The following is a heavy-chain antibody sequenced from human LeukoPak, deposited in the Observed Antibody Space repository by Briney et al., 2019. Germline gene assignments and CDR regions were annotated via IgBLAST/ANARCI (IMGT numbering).Heavy chain of an antibody. V-gene: IGHV3-30*14. CDR3: ARDQSYYYDSSGFRRGAFDI. J-gene: IGHJ3*02. D-gene: IGHD3-22*01. CDR2: LSFDGDEK. CDR1: GFTFNNAW. Sequence: GGSLRLSCAVSGFTFNNAWMSWVRQAPGKGLEWVAVLSFDGDEKHYADSVKGRFTISRDNSKNTLYLQMNSLRAEDTAVYYCARDQSYYYDSSGFRRGAFDIWGQGTMVTVSS.